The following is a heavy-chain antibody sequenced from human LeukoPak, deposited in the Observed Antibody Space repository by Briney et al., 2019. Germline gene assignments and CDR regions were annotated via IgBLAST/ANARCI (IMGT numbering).Heavy chain of an antibody. CDR1: GGSISSSSYY. V-gene: IGHV4-39*01. D-gene: IGHD3-22*01. CDR3: ARPDSSGYYSGDAFDI. Sequence: SETLSLTCTVSGGSISSSSYYWGWIRQPPGTGLEWLGSIYYSGSTYYNPSLKSRVTISVDTSKNQFSLKLSSVTAADTAVYYCARPDSSGYYSGDAFDIWGQGTMVTVSS. J-gene: IGHJ3*02. CDR2: IYYSGST.